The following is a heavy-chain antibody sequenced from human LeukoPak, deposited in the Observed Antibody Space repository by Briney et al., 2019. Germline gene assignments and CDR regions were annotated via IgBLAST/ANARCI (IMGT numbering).Heavy chain of an antibody. CDR2: IKEDGSKK. CDR1: EFRFGSYW. V-gene: IGHV3-7*05. J-gene: IGHJ4*02. CDR3: ARSPIYFDY. D-gene: IGHD3-9*01. Sequence: PGGSMRLSCAASEFRFGSYWMSWVRQAPGKGLEWVANIKEDGSKKYYVDSVEGRFTISRDNAKNSLYLQMNSLRADDTAVYHCARSPIYFDYWGQGTLVTVSS.